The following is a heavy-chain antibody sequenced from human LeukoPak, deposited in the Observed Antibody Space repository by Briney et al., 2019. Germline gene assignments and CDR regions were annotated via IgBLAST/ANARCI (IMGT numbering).Heavy chain of an antibody. Sequence: KPSQTLSLTCTASGGSISSDSYYWGWIRQPAGKGLEWIGRIYTSGSTNYNPSLEGRVTISVATSKNQFSLKLSSVTAADTAVYYCARDYCSSTSCYTGYYYYGMDVWGQGTTVTVSS. CDR2: IYTSGST. CDR1: GGSISSDSYY. D-gene: IGHD2-2*02. J-gene: IGHJ6*02. V-gene: IGHV4-61*02. CDR3: ARDYCSSTSCYTGYYYYGMDV.